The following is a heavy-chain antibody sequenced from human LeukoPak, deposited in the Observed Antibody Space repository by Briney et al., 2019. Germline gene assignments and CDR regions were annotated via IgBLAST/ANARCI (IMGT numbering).Heavy chain of an antibody. CDR1: GFTFSSYS. D-gene: IGHD6-13*01. J-gene: IGHJ3*02. V-gene: IGHV3-21*01. CDR2: ISSSSSYI. CDR3: ARSIAAAAGAFDI. Sequence: GGSLRLSCAASGFTFSSYSMNWVRQAPGKGLEWVSSISSSSSYIYYADSVKGRFTISRDNAKNSLYLQMNSLRAEDTAAYYCARSIAAAAGAFDIWGQGTMVTVSS.